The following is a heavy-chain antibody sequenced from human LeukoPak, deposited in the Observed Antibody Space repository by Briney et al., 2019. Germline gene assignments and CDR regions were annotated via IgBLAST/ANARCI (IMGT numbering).Heavy chain of an antibody. CDR2: ISAYNGNT. D-gene: IGHD3-22*01. Sequence: ASVKVSCKASGYTFTSYGISWVRQAPGQGLEWMGWISAYNGNTNYAQKLQGRVTMTTDTSTSTAYMELRSLRSDDTAVYYCARSTYYYDSSGYYYLRYWGQGTLVTVSS. CDR1: GYTFTSYG. V-gene: IGHV1-18*01. J-gene: IGHJ4*02. CDR3: ARSTYYYDSSGYYYLRY.